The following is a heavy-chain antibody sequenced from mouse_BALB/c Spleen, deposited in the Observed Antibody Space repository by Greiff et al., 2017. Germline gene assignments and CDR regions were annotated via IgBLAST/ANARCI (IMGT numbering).Heavy chain of an antibody. Sequence: EVMLVESGPSLVKPSQTLSLTCSVTGDSITSGYWNWIRKFPGNKLEYMGYISYSGSTYYNPSLKSRISITRDTSKNQYYLQLNSVTTEDTATYYCARLGYGNYHFDYWGQGTTLTVSS. CDR1: GDSITSGY. D-gene: IGHD2-1*01. J-gene: IGHJ2*01. CDR3: ARLGYGNYHFDY. CDR2: ISYSGST. V-gene: IGHV3-8*02.